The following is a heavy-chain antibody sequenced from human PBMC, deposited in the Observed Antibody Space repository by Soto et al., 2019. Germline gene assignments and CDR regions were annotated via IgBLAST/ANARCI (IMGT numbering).Heavy chain of an antibody. CDR3: ARLRLIAGIKGGRYYGMDV. CDR2: IDPSDSYT. J-gene: IGHJ6*02. Sequence: EVQLVQSGEEVKKPGESLRISCKASVHSFTDYWISWVRQMPGKGLEWMARIDPSDSYTNYTPSFQGHLTISADKSLNTASLQWSSLKASASARYYWARLRLIAGIKGGRYYGMDVWGQGTTVTVSS. CDR1: VHSFTDYW. D-gene: IGHD2-21*01. V-gene: IGHV5-10-1*01.